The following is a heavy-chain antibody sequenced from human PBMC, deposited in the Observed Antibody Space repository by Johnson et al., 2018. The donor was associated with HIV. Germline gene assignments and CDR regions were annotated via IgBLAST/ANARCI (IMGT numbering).Heavy chain of an antibody. Sequence: VQLVESGGGVVQPGRSLRLSCAASGFTFSSYAMHWVRQATGKGLEWVSAIGTAGDTYYPGSVKGRVTISRENAKNSLYLQMNSLRAGDTAGYYCARGSGSYGDAFDIWGQGTMVTVSS. CDR3: ARGSGSYGDAFDI. CDR2: IGTAGDT. CDR1: GFTFSSYA. D-gene: IGHD1-26*01. V-gene: IGHV3-13*01. J-gene: IGHJ3*02.